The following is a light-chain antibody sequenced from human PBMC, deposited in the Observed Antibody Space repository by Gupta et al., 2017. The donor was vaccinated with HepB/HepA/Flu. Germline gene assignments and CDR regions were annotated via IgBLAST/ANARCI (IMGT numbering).Light chain of an antibody. CDR3: QSYDNSLHAWV. CDR1: SSNMGTPYD. CDR2: ANN. Sequence: VLTQPPPVSGPPGQRVNTSRTWFSSNMGTPYDVSWYQQLPGTAPKLLIYANNNRPSGVPDRFSGSKSVTSASLAITGLQAEDEADYYCQSYDNSLHAWVFGGGTKLTVL. J-gene: IGLJ2*01. V-gene: IGLV1-40*01.